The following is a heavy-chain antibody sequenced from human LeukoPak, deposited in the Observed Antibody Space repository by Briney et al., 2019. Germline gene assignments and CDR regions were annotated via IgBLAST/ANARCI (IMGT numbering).Heavy chain of an antibody. Sequence: GGSLRLSCAASGFTFSSYAMSWISQTPGKGLEWVSAISGSGGSTYYAYSVKGRFTISRDNSKNTLFLQMDSLRAEDTAPYYCARGWLAETTVVTPYNYWGQGTLVTVSS. CDR3: ARGWLAETTVVTPYNY. CDR1: GFTFSSYA. D-gene: IGHD4-23*01. J-gene: IGHJ4*02. CDR2: ISGSGGST. V-gene: IGHV3-23*01.